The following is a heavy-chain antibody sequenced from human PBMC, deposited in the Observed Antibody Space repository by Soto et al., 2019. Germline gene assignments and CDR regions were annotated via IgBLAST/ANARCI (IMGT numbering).Heavy chain of an antibody. Sequence: ASVXVSCKASGYTFASYGSSSPRQEHGQGLEWMGWISAYNGNTNYAQKLQGRVTMTTDTSTSTAYMELRSLRSDDTAVYYCARESGTTANYYYYGMDVWGEGTTVSVSS. J-gene: IGHJ6*04. CDR2: ISAYNGNT. CDR3: ARESGTTANYYYYGMDV. D-gene: IGHD4-4*01. V-gene: IGHV1-18*01. CDR1: GYTFASYG.